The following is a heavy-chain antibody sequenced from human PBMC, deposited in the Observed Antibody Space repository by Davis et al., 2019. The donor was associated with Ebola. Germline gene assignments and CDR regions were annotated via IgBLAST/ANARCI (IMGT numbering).Heavy chain of an antibody. CDR1: GFTFSSYS. Sequence: PGGSLRLSCAASGFTFSSYSMNWVRQAPGKGLEWVSSTRSSSSYIDYADSVKGRFIISRDNAKNTLYLQMNSLRAEDTAVYYCARDRGRYDYIEPYYFDYWGQGTLVTVSS. D-gene: IGHD3-16*01. CDR3: ARDRGRYDYIEPYYFDY. J-gene: IGHJ4*02. CDR2: TRSSSSYI. V-gene: IGHV3-21*01.